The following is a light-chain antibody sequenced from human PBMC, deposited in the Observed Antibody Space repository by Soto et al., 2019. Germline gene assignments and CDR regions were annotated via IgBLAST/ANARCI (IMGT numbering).Light chain of an antibody. CDR2: GAS. CDR1: QGVSSNF. CDR3: QHYGSSLT. J-gene: IGKJ4*01. V-gene: IGKV3-20*01. Sequence: EIVLTQSPGPLSLSPGERATLSCRASQGVSSNFLAWYQQKPGQSPRFLIYGASKRATGIPDRFGGSGSVTDFTLTISRLEPEYVAVSYCQHYGSSLTFVGGPKVEIK.